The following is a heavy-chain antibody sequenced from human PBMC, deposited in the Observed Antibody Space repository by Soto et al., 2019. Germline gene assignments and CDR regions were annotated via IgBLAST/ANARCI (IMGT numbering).Heavy chain of an antibody. J-gene: IGHJ4*02. CDR2: ISGSGGST. CDR3: AKDPGIAAAGTSGFDY. CDR1: GFTFISFA. D-gene: IGHD6-13*01. V-gene: IGHV3-23*01. Sequence: GGSLRHPWGAAGFTFISFAMSWVRQAPGKGLEWVSAISGSGGSTYYADSVKGRFTISRDNSKNTLYLQMNSLRAEDTAVYYCAKDPGIAAAGTSGFDYWGQGTLVTVSS.